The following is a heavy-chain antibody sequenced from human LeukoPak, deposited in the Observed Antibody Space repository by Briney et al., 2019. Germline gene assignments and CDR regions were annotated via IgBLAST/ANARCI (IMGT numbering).Heavy chain of an antibody. V-gene: IGHV3-49*04. D-gene: IGHD3-10*01. CDR3: TRDEWFGERTY. J-gene: IGHJ4*02. CDR1: GFTFGDYA. Sequence: GRSLRLSCTASGFTFGDYAMSWVRQAPGKGLEWVGFIRSKAYGGTTEYAASVKGRFTISRDDSKSIAYLQMNSLKTEDTAVYYCTRDEWFGERTYWGQGTLVTVSS. CDR2: IRSKAYGGTT.